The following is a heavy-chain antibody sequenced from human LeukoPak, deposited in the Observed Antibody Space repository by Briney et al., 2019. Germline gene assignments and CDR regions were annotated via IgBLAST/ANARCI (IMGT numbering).Heavy chain of an antibody. CDR3: AREEEITMVRGVINTFDY. CDR1: GFXFSSYS. V-gene: IGHV3-21*01. CDR2: ISSSSSYI. D-gene: IGHD3-10*01. Sequence: GGSLRLSCAASGFXFSSYSINWVRQAPGKGLEWVSSISSSSSYIYYADSVKGRFTISRDNAKNSLYLQMNSLRAEDTAVYYCAREEEITMVRGVINTFDYWGQGTLVTVSS. J-gene: IGHJ4*02.